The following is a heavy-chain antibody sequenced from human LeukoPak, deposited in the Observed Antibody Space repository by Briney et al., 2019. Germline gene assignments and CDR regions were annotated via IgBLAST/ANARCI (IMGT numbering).Heavy chain of an antibody. CDR2: IYYSGST. CDR3: ARMDSRFAGSYYLDY. V-gene: IGHV4-30-4*01. J-gene: IGHJ4*02. Sequence: SETLSLTCTVSGGSISSGDYYWSWIRQPPGKGLGWIGYIYYSGSTYYNPSLKSRVTISVDTSKNQFSLKLSSVTAADTAVYYCARMDSRFAGSYYLDYWGQGTLVTVSS. CDR1: GGSISSGDYY. D-gene: IGHD3-10*01.